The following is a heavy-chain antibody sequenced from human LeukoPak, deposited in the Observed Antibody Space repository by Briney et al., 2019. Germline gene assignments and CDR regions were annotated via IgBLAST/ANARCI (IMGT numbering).Heavy chain of an antibody. V-gene: IGHV4-59*01. D-gene: IGHD1-26*01. CDR2: IYYSGST. CDR1: GGSISTYY. Sequence: SETLSLTCTVSGGSISTYYWSWIRQPPGKGLERIGYIYYSGSTSYNPSLKSRVTISVDTSKNQFSLKLSPVTAADTAVYYRAREEALGSGSFDYWGQGILVTVSS. J-gene: IGHJ4*02. CDR3: AREEALGSGSFDY.